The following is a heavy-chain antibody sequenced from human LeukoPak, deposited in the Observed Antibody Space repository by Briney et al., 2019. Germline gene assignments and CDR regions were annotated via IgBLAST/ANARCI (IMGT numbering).Heavy chain of an antibody. CDR1: GYTFTIYG. CDR2: ISAYNGNT. CDR3: ARDLNILTGYXPRAFDI. Sequence: ASVKVSCKASGYTFTIYGISWVRQAPGQGLEGMGWISAYNGNTNYAQKLQGRVTMTTDTSTSTAYMELRSLRSDDTAVYYCARDLNILTGYXPRAFDIWGXGTXVTVSS. D-gene: IGHD3-9*01. V-gene: IGHV1-18*01. J-gene: IGHJ3*02.